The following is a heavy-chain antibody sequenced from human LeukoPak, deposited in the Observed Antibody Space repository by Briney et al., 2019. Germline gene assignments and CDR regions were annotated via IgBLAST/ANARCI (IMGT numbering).Heavy chain of an antibody. Sequence: GGSLRLSCAASGFTFSSYGMHWVRQAPGKGLEWVAFIWYDGTKKYYADSVKGRFTISRDNSENTMYLQVNRLRAEDTAMYYCARDGDIAARREDYYYMDVWGKGTTVTVSS. CDR1: GFTFSSYG. CDR2: IWYDGTKK. J-gene: IGHJ6*03. V-gene: IGHV3-30*02. D-gene: IGHD6-6*01. CDR3: ARDGDIAARREDYYYMDV.